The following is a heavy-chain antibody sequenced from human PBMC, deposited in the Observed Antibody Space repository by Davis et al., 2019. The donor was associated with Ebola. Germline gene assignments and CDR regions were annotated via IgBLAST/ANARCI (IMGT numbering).Heavy chain of an antibody. Sequence: PGGSLRLSCAASGFSVSANYMTWVRQAPGKGLEWVSVIYSGGTTYYADSVKGRFTISRDNSKNTLYLQMNNLRAEDTAVYYCARGGPSVYSSSFTWGQGTLVTVSS. CDR1: GFSVSANY. CDR3: ARGGPSVYSSSFT. D-gene: IGHD6-13*01. V-gene: IGHV3-53*05. CDR2: IYSGGTT. J-gene: IGHJ5*02.